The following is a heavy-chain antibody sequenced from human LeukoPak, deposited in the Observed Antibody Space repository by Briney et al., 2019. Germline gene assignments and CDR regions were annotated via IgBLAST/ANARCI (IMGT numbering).Heavy chain of an antibody. J-gene: IGHJ3*02. Sequence: SETLSLTCTVSGYSISSVYYWGWIRQPPGKGLEWIGIIYHSGSTYYNPSRKSRVTISVDTSRNQFSLKLSSVTAADTAVYYCARTYYDFWSGYCNAFDIWRQGRIVTVYS. CDR1: GYSISSVYY. CDR3: ARTYYDFWSGYCNAFDI. V-gene: IGHV4-38-2*02. CDR2: IYHSGST. D-gene: IGHD3-3*01.